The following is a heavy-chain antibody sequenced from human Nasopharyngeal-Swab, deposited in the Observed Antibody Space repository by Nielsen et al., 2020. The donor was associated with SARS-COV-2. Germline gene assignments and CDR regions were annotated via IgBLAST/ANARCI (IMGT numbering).Heavy chain of an antibody. V-gene: IGHV3-48*02. J-gene: IGHJ4*02. CDR2: ISSSGSTI. CDR1: GFTFSSYS. D-gene: IGHD3-22*01. CDR3: ARFYYDNSGPRGFDY. Sequence: GESLKISCAASGFTFSSYSMNWVRQAPGKGLEWVSYISSSGSTIYYADSVKGRFTISRDNAKNSLYLQMSSLRDEDTAVYYCARFYYDNSGPRGFDYWGQGTLVTVSS.